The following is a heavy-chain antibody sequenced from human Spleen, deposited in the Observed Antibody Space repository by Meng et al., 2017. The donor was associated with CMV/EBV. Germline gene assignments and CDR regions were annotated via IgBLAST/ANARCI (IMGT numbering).Heavy chain of an antibody. CDR1: GFTVGKFD. CDR3: ARGYCSSTSCYMGGLFDP. CDR2: IHTTGDT. D-gene: IGHD2-2*02. J-gene: IGHJ5*02. V-gene: IGHV3-13*01. Sequence: GESLKISCAASGFTVGKFDMHWVRLATGKGLEWVSAIHTTGDTYYGGSVKGRFTVSRDTARNSLYLQMNSLRAEDTAVYYCARGYCSSTSCYMGGLFDPWGQGTPVTVSS.